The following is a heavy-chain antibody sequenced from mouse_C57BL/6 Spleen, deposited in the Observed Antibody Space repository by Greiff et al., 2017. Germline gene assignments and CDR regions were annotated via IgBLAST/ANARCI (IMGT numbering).Heavy chain of an antibody. CDR2: IYPRDGST. J-gene: IGHJ3*01. Sequence: QVQLQQSGPELVKPGASVKLSCKASGYTFTSYDINWVKQRPGQGLEWIGWIYPRDGSTKYNEKFKGKATLTVDTSSSTAYMELHSLTSEDSAVYFCARSGLYYGNHEGFAYWGQGTLVTVSA. CDR1: GYTFTSYD. CDR3: ARSGLYYGNHEGFAY. V-gene: IGHV1-85*01. D-gene: IGHD2-1*01.